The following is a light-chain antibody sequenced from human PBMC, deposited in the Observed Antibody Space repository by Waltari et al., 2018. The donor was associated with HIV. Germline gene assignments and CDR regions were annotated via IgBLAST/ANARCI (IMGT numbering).Light chain of an antibody. V-gene: IGKV1-8*01. CDR3: QHYYTFPPA. CDR2: DAS. CDR1: QDISTS. Sequence: AIRMTQFPSSFSAYVGDKVTITSGASQDISTSVAWDQQRPGSAPKLLIYDASTLQSGVPSRFSGSRSGTEFTLTISCLQSDDIATYYCQHYYTFPPAFGPGTTVDF. J-gene: IGKJ3*01.